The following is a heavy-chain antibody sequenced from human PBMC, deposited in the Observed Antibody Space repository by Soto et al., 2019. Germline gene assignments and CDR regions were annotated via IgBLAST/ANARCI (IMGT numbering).Heavy chain of an antibody. V-gene: IGHV5-51*01. D-gene: IGHD2-2*01. Sequence: GESLKISCKGSGYSFTNYWIGWVRQMPGKGLEWMGIIYPGNSDTRYSPSFQGQVTISADKSISTAHLQWSSLKASDTARYYCARQREACSSTSCYYPFDILGKGTMVTVSS. J-gene: IGHJ3*02. CDR1: GYSFTNYW. CDR2: IYPGNSDT. CDR3: ARQREACSSTSCYYPFDI.